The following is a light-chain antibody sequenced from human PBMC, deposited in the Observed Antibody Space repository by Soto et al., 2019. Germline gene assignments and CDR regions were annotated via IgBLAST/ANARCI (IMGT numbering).Light chain of an antibody. CDR3: NSYTSISTLV. CDR2: EVS. V-gene: IGLV2-14*01. Sequence: QSALTQPASVSGSPGQSVTISCTGTSSDVGGYNYVSWYQQHPGKAPKLMIYEVSNRPSGVSTRFSGSKSGNTASLTISGLQAEDEADYYCNSYTSISTLVFGGGTKLTVL. CDR1: SSDVGGYNY. J-gene: IGLJ2*01.